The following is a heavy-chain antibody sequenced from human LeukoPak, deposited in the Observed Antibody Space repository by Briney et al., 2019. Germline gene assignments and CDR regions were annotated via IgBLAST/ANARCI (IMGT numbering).Heavy chain of an antibody. Sequence: VWSLSLSCAGSGFIFSYYFMSGVGQAACKGGAWVGCIRKEGNGGTTECGMSVKGRFNISRDDSKSITYLQIKSLKTEDTGVYYCYSPRGGRCSSTSCSPYYYYYGMDVWGQGTTVTVSS. CDR2: IRKEGNGGTT. J-gene: IGHJ6*02. D-gene: IGHD2-2*01. CDR3: YSPRGGRCSSTSCSPYYYYYGMDV. CDR1: GFIFSYYF. V-gene: IGHV3-22*01.